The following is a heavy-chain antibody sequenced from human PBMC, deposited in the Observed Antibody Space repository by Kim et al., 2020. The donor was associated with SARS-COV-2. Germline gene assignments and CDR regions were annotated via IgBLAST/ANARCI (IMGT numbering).Heavy chain of an antibody. CDR2: IYYSGST. J-gene: IGHJ6*02. CDR1: GGSISSYY. V-gene: IGHV4-59*01. Sequence: SETLSLTCTVSGGSISSYYWSWIRQPPGKGLEWIGYIYYSGSTNYNPSLKSRVTISVDTSKNQFSLKLSSVTAADTAVYYCARDVVPTYGYNDNIYYYGMDVWGQGTTVTVSS. D-gene: IGHD5-18*01. CDR3: ARDVVPTYGYNDNIYYYGMDV.